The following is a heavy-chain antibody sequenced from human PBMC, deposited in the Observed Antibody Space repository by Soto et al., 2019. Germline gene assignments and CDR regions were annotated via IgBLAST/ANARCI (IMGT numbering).Heavy chain of an antibody. CDR1: GGTFSRYA. CDR3: ARHATHKTFLFDY. D-gene: IGHD2-2*01. V-gene: IGHV1-69*01. CDR2: IIPIFGTA. Sequence: QVQLVQSGAEVKKPGSSVKVSCKASGGTFSRYAISWVRQAPGQGLEWMGGIIPIFGTANYAQKFQGRGTITADESTSTAYMELSSLRSEDTAVYYCARHATHKTFLFDYWGQGTLVTVSS. J-gene: IGHJ4*02.